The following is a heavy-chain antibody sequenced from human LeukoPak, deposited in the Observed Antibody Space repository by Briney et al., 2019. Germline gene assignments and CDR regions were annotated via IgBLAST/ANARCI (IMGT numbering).Heavy chain of an antibody. V-gene: IGHV4-38-2*02. CDR1: GYSISSGYY. CDR3: ARERTTVTMLNLRPQYYFDY. CDR2: IYHSGST. D-gene: IGHD4-17*01. J-gene: IGHJ4*02. Sequence: PSETLSLTCTVSGYSISSGYYWGWIRQPPGKGLEWIGSIYHSGSTCYNPSLKSRVTISVDTSKNQFSLKLSSVTAADTAVYYCARERTTVTMLNLRPQYYFDYWGQGTLVTVSS.